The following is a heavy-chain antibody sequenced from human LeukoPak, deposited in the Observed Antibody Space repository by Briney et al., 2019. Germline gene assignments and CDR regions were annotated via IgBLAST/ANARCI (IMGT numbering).Heavy chain of an antibody. CDR3: ARDRITWIKGYFDY. Sequence: GGSLRLSCAASGFTFSDYGMHWVRQAPGKGLEWVANIKQDGSEKYYVDSVEGRFTISRDNAKNSLYLQMNSLRAEDTAVYYCARDRITWIKGYFDYWGQGTLVTVSS. V-gene: IGHV3-7*01. D-gene: IGHD5-12*01. J-gene: IGHJ4*02. CDR2: IKQDGSEK. CDR1: GFTFSDYG.